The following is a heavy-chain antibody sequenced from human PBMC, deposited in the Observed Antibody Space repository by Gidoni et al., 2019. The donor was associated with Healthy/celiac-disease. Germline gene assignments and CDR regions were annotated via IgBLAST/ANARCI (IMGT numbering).Heavy chain of an antibody. CDR1: GFTFSRYA. D-gene: IGHD2-2*01. CDR3: AKGGYCSSTSCYGRGAFDY. CDR2: IRGSGGST. J-gene: IGHJ4*02. V-gene: IGHV3-23*01. Sequence: EVQLLESGGGLVQPGGSLRLSCAASGFTFSRYAMSWVRQAPGKGLEWVSAIRGSGGSTYHADSVKGRFTISRDNSKNTLYLQMNSLRAEDTAVYYGAKGGYCSSTSCYGRGAFDYWGQGTLVTVSS.